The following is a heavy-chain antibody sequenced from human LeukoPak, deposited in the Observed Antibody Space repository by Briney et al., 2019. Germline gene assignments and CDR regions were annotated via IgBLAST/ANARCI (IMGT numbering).Heavy chain of an antibody. Sequence: ASVKVSCKASGGTFSSYAISWVRQAPGQGLEWMGGIIPIFGTANYAQKFQGRVTITADESTSTAYMELSSLRSEDTAVYYCARAVFYDSSGYYSSYYFDYWGQGTPVTVSS. CDR1: GGTFSSYA. CDR2: IIPIFGTA. V-gene: IGHV1-69*13. D-gene: IGHD3-22*01. J-gene: IGHJ4*02. CDR3: ARAVFYDSSGYYSSYYFDY.